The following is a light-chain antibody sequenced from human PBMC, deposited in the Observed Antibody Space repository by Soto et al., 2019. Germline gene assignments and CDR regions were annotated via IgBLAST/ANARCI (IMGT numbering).Light chain of an antibody. V-gene: IGKV3-20*01. CDR1: QSVSSSY. J-gene: IGKJ1*01. CDR3: QQYGSSPGT. Sequence: ILLTQSPGTLSLSPGERATLSCRASQSVSSSYLAWYKQKPGQAPRLLSYGASSRATGIPDRFSGSGAGTDFTLTISRLEPEDFEVYYCQQYGSSPGTFGQGTKVDI. CDR2: GAS.